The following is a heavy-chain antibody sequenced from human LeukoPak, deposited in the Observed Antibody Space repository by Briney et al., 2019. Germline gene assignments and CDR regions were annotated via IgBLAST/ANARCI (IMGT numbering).Heavy chain of an antibody. CDR1: GGTFSSYA. Sequence: ASVKVSCKASGGTFSSYAISWVRQATGQGLEWMGWMNPNSGNTGYAQKFQGRVTMTRNTSISTAYMELSSLRSEDTAVYYCARGGLEWLLRSYYYYGMDVWGQGTTVTVSS. V-gene: IGHV1-8*02. D-gene: IGHD3-3*01. CDR3: ARGGLEWLLRSYYYYGMDV. J-gene: IGHJ6*02. CDR2: MNPNSGNT.